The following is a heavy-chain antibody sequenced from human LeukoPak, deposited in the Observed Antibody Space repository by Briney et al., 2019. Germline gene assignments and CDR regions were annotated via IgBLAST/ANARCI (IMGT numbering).Heavy chain of an antibody. J-gene: IGHJ4*02. CDR3: ARDCIGCHGFDS. CDR1: GYNFFSYG. CDR2: VSAYADNT. V-gene: IGHV1-18*01. Sequence: ASVKVSCKGPGYNFFSYGITWVRQAPGQGLEWMGWVSAYADNTNYVQKSQGRVTMTTDTSTSTAYMELRSLRSDDTAVYYCARDCIGCHGFDSWGQGTLVTVSS. D-gene: IGHD1-26*01.